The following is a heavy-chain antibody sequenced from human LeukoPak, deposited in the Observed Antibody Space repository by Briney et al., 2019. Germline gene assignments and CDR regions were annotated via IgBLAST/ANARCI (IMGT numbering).Heavy chain of an antibody. CDR2: ISGSGGST. CDR3: AKDRNMITFGGG. D-gene: IGHD3-16*01. CDR1: GFTFSSYA. Sequence: PGGSLRLSCAASGFTFSSYAMSWVRQAPGKGLEWVSAISGSGGSTYYADSVKGRFTISRDNSKNTLYLQMNSLRAEDTAVCYCAKDRNMITFGGGWGQGTLVTVSS. V-gene: IGHV3-23*01. J-gene: IGHJ4*02.